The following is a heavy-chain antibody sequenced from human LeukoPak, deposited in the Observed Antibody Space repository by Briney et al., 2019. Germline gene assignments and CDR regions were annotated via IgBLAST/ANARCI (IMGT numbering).Heavy chain of an antibody. V-gene: IGHV3-53*01. CDR1: GITVSSNY. Sequence: GGSLRLSCAASGITVSSNYMSWVRQAPGKGLEWVSLIYTGGGTYYADSVKGRFTISRDNSKNTLCLQMNGLRADDTAVYYCARGYCSSTSCYVRDYYGLDVWGQGTTVTVSS. CDR2: IYTGGGT. J-gene: IGHJ6*02. CDR3: ARGYCSSTSCYVRDYYGLDV. D-gene: IGHD2-2*01.